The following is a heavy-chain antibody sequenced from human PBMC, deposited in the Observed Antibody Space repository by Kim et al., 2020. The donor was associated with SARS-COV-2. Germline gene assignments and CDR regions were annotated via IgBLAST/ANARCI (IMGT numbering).Heavy chain of an antibody. CDR2: ISGSGGST. CDR1: GFTFSSYG. D-gene: IGHD3-10*01. J-gene: IGHJ4*01. CDR3: AKTLVRGGVIATFDY. Sequence: GGSLRLSCEASGFTFSSYGMSWVRQAPGKGLEWVSAISGSGGSTYYSDSVKGRFTISRDNSKNTLYLHRNSLRAEHTAVFYCAKTLVRGGVIATFDYWGQGTLVTVSS. V-gene: IGHV3-23*01.